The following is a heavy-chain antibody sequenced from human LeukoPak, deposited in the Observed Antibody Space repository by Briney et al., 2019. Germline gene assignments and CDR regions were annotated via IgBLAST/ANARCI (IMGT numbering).Heavy chain of an antibody. V-gene: IGHV4-4*07. Sequence: RTSETLSLTGSVAGVSISSYYWSWNGQPAGKGLEWIGRIYCGGTITYNHSLKRRVTMSVDTSKNAFSLKMSSVTAADTAVYYCTRDSGTTGEVKFDPWGQGTLVAVSS. CDR3: TRDSGTTGEVKFDP. D-gene: IGHD3-10*01. J-gene: IGHJ5*02. CDR2: IYCGGTI. CDR1: GVSISSYY.